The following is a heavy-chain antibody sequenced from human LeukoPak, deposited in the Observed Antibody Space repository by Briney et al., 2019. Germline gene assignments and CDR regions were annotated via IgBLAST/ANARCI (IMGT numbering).Heavy chain of an antibody. CDR2: TYYRSQFYN. Sequence: SQTLSLTCVISGDSVSSTTGAWNWIRQSPSKGLEWLGRTYYRSQFYNDYAVSLKSRITINADTSKNQFSLKLNSVTPEDTAVYYCARGARITGKRLFDPWGQGTLVTVSS. CDR3: ARGARITGKRLFDP. J-gene: IGHJ5*02. CDR1: GDSVSSTTGA. D-gene: IGHD1-20*01. V-gene: IGHV6-1*01.